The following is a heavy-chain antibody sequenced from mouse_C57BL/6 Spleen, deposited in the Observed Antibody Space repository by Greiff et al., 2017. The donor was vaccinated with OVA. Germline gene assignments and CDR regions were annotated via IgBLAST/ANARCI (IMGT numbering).Heavy chain of an antibody. D-gene: IGHD5-1-1*01. Sequence: VQLQQSGAELVRPGASVKLSCTASGFNIKDYYMHWVKQRPEQGLEWIGRIDPEDGDTEYAPKFPGKATMTADTSSNTAYLQLSSLTSEDTAVYYCTLQIPNRGFAYWGQGTLVTVSA. CDR1: GFNIKDYY. CDR2: IDPEDGDT. CDR3: TLQIPNRGFAY. J-gene: IGHJ3*01. V-gene: IGHV14-1*01.